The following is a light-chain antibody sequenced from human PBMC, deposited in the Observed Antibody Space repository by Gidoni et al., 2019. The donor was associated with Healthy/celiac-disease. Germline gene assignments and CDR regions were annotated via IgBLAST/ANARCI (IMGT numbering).Light chain of an antibody. Sequence: DIQMTQSPSSLSASVGDRVTITCRASQSISSYLNWYQQKPGKAPKLLIYAASSLQSGVPSMFSGSGSGTYFTLTISSLQPEDFATYYCQQSYSTPPITFGQGTRLEIK. CDR2: AAS. CDR3: QQSYSTPPIT. V-gene: IGKV1-39*01. J-gene: IGKJ5*01. CDR1: QSISSY.